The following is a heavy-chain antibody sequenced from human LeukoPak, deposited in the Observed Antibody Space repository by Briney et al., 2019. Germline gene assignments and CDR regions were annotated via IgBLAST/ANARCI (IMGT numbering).Heavy chain of an antibody. CDR2: IYISGST. CDR1: GGSISSH. Sequence: SETLSLTCTGSGGSISSHWSWLRQPAGKGLEWIGRIYISGSTNYNPSLKSRATMSIDTSNNQFSLKLSSVTAADTAIYYCAREPPQYLFDYWGQGTLVTVSS. CDR3: AREPPQYLFDY. V-gene: IGHV4-4*07. D-gene: IGHD4-11*01. J-gene: IGHJ4*02.